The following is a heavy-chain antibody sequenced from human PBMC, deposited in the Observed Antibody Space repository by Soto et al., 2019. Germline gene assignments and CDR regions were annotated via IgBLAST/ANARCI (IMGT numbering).Heavy chain of an antibody. CDR2: IIPMFGTA. D-gene: IGHD5-18*01. Sequence: QVQLVQSGAEVKKPESSVKVSCKAPGGTFSTYAISWVRQAPGQGLEWMGGIIPMFGTANYAQRFQDRVTIHGDESTHRVYMGLRSLRSEDTAVYFCASGIQLWLRRINNGYSGWGQGTLVTVSS. CDR1: GGTFSTYA. V-gene: IGHV1-69*12. CDR3: ASGIQLWLRRINNGYSG. J-gene: IGHJ4*02.